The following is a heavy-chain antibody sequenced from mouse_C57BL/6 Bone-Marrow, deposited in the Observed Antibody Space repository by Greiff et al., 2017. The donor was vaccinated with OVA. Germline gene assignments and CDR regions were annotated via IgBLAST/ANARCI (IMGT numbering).Heavy chain of an antibody. V-gene: IGHV1-59*01. D-gene: IGHD1-1*01. CDR2: IDPSDSYT. J-gene: IGHJ1*03. Sequence: VQLQQPGAELVRPGTSVKLSCKASGYTFTSYWMHWVKQRPGQGLEWIGVIDPSDSYTNYNQKFKGKATLTVDPSSSTAYMQLSSLTSEDSAVYYCARWGITTVVAPYWYFDVWGTGTTVTVSS. CDR1: GYTFTSYW. CDR3: ARWGITTVVAPYWYFDV.